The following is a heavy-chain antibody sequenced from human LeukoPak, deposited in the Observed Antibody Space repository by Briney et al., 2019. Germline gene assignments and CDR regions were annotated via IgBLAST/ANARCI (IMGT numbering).Heavy chain of an antibody. D-gene: IGHD3-22*01. CDR3: ARAVYYGSSGPDFQH. V-gene: IGHV1-69*04. J-gene: IGHJ1*01. CDR1: GGTFSSYA. CDR2: IIPIFGIA. Sequence: GASVKVSCKASGGTFSSYAISWVRQAPGQGLEWMGRIIPIFGIANYAQKFQGRVTITADKSTSTAYMELSSLRSEDTAVYYCARAVYYGSSGPDFQHWGQGTLVTVSS.